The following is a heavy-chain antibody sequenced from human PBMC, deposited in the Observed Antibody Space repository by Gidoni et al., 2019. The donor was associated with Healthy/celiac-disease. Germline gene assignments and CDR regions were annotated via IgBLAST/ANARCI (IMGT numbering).Heavy chain of an antibody. CDR1: GFTFSSYW. Sequence: EVQMVESGGGLVQPGGSLRLSCGASGFTFSSYWMSWVRQAPGKGLEWVANIKQDGSEKYYVDSVKGRFTISRDNAKNSLYLQMNSLRAEDTAVYYCAREYYDFWSGYYDGGNFQHWGQGTLVTVSS. CDR2: IKQDGSEK. J-gene: IGHJ1*01. D-gene: IGHD3-3*01. CDR3: AREYYDFWSGYYDGGNFQH. V-gene: IGHV3-7*01.